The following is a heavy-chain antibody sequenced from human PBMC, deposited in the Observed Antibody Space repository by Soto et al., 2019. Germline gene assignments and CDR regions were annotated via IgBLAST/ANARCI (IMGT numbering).Heavy chain of an antibody. J-gene: IGHJ6*02. V-gene: IGHV1-69*01. Sequence: QVQLVQSGAEVKKPGSSVKVSCKASGGTFSSYAISWVRQAPGQGLDWMGGIIPISGTANYAQKFQGRVTITADESTSTAYMELSSLRSEDTAVYYCARSQGSSTSLDIYYYYYYGMDVWGQGTTVTVSS. CDR2: IIPISGTA. CDR1: GGTFSSYA. D-gene: IGHD2-2*01. CDR3: ARSQGSSTSLDIYYYYYYGMDV.